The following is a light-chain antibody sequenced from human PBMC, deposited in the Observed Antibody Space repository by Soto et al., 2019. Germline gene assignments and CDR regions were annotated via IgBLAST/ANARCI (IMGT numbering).Light chain of an antibody. Sequence: DVVMTQSPLSLPVTPGEPASISCRSSQSLLHSNGYNYLDWYLQKPGQSPQILIYLGSNRASGVPDRFSGSGSGTDFTLKISRAEAEDVGVYYCMQTLQTPPTFGQGTKVEIK. CDR3: MQTLQTPPT. CDR2: LGS. V-gene: IGKV2-28*01. CDR1: QSLLHSNGYNY. J-gene: IGKJ1*01.